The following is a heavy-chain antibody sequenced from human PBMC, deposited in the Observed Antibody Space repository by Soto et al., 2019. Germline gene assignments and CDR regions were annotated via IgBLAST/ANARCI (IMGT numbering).Heavy chain of an antibody. J-gene: IGHJ3*01. V-gene: IGHV1-69*01. Sequence: QVQLVQSGPELKKPGSSVKVSCKAPGDTFNSYGISWVRQAPGQGLEWMGGIVPMFGTTNLALKFEDRVTITADELTTTVYMEIRGLTSEDAAVYYCARDLADVHLWDAFDVWGHGTRVTVSS. CDR2: IVPMFGTT. CDR3: ARDLADVHLWDAFDV. D-gene: IGHD6-13*01. CDR1: GDTFNSYG.